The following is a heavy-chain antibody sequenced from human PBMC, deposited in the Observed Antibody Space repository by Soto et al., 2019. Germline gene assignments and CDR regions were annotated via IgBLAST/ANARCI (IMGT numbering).Heavy chain of an antibody. J-gene: IGHJ4*02. CDR3: AKDKGYSGYDN. Sequence: GGSLRLSCAASGFTFDDYAMHWVRQAPGKGLEWVSGISWNSGSIGYADSVKGRFTISRDNAKNSLYLQMNSLRAEDTALYYCAKDKGYSGYDNWGQGTLVTVSS. D-gene: IGHD5-12*01. V-gene: IGHV3-9*01. CDR1: GFTFDDYA. CDR2: ISWNSGSI.